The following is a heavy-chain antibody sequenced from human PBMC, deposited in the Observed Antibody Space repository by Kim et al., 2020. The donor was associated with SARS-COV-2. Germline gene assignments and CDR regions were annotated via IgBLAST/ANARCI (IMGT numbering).Heavy chain of an antibody. V-gene: IGHV4-4*02. J-gene: IGHJ4*02. Sequence: SETLSLTCAVSGGSISSSNWWSWVRQPPGKGLEWIGEIYHSGSTNYNPSLKSRVTISVDKSKNQFSLKLSSVTAADTAVYYCARQFTSNSSSWYRLGWVFDYWGQGTLVTVSS. CDR3: ARQFTSNSSSWYRLGWVFDY. CDR1: GGSISSSNW. D-gene: IGHD6-13*01. CDR2: IYHSGST.